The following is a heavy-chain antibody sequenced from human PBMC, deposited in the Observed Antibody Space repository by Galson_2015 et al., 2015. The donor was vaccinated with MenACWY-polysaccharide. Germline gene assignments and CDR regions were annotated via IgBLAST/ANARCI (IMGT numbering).Heavy chain of an antibody. V-gene: IGHV3-7*04. Sequence: SLRLSCAASRFTFSSYWMTWVRQAPGKGLEWVANIKPDGSGKNYVDSVKGRFTISRDNAKDSLYLQMNSLRAEDTAVYYCARGGKWLDSWGQGTLVTISS. CDR3: ARGGKWLDS. J-gene: IGHJ4*02. CDR2: IKPDGSGK. CDR1: RFTFSSYW. D-gene: IGHD5-12*01.